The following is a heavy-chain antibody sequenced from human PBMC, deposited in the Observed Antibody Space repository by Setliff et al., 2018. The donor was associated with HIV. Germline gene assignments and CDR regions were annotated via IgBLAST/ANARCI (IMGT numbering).Heavy chain of an antibody. CDR3: ARLRVVGGHAGGSQQFVDY. Sequence: SETLSLTCTVSGGSISSSFYYWGWIRQPPGKGLEWIGSIYYSERTYYNSGSTYYNPSLKSRVTISGDTSKNQFSLKLSSVPTADTAVYYCARLRVVGGHAGGSQQFVDYWGQGTLVTVSS. D-gene: IGHD2-21*01. J-gene: IGHJ4*02. V-gene: IGHV4-39*01. CDR1: GGSISSSFYY. CDR2: IYYSERTYYNSGST.